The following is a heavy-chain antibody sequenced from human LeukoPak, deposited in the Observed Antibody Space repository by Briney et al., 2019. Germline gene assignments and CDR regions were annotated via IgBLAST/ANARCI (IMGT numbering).Heavy chain of an antibody. J-gene: IGHJ4*02. Sequence: SETLSLTCTVSGGSISSSSYYWGWIRQPPGTGLEWIGSIYYSGSTYYNPSLKSRVTISVDTSKNQFSLKLSSVTAADTAVYYCARDVPYYDFWSGYYTFFDYWGQGTLVTVSS. V-gene: IGHV4-39*07. D-gene: IGHD3-3*01. CDR2: IYYSGST. CDR3: ARDVPYYDFWSGYYTFFDY. CDR1: GGSISSSSYY.